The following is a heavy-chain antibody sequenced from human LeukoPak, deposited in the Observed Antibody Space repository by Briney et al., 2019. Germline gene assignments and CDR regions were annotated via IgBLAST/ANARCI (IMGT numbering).Heavy chain of an antibody. CDR2: INHSGST. V-gene: IGHV4-34*01. CDR3: ARSRYYYYGSGSLYFDY. D-gene: IGHD3-10*01. CDR1: GGSFSGYY. Sequence: SETLSLTCAVYGGSFSGYYWSWIRQPPGKGLEWIGEINHSGSTNYNPSLKSRVTISVDTSKNQFSLKLSSVTAADTAVYYCARSRYYYYGSGSLYFDYWGQGTLVTVSS. J-gene: IGHJ4*02.